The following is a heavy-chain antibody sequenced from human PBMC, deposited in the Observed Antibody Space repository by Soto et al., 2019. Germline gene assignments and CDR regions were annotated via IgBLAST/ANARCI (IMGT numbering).Heavy chain of an antibody. V-gene: IGHV3-21*01. CDR1: GFTFSSYS. CDR2: ISSSSSYI. J-gene: IGHJ3*02. Sequence: EVQLVESGGGLVKPGGSLRLSCAASGFTFSSYSMNWVRQAPGKGLEWVASISSSSSYIYYADSVKGRFTISRDNAKNSLHLQMNSLRAEDTAVYYCAREGYCSGGSCYSGALDIWGQGTMVTVAS. D-gene: IGHD2-15*01. CDR3: AREGYCSGGSCYSGALDI.